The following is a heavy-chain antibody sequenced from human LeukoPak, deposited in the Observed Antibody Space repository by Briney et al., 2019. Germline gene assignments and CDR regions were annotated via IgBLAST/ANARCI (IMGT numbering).Heavy chain of an antibody. J-gene: IGHJ3*02. CDR1: GYTFTSYG. V-gene: IGHV1-18*01. CDR2: ISAYNGNT. CDR3: AIDTHYGAFDI. Sequence: ASVKVSCEASGYTFTSYGISWVRQAPGQGLEWMGWISAYNGNTNYAQKLQGRVTMTTDTSTSTAYMELRSLSSDDTAVYYCAIDTHYGAFDICGQGTMVTVSS. D-gene: IGHD3-10*01.